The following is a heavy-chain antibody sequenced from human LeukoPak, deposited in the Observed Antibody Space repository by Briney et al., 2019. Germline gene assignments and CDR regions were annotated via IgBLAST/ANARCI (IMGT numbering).Heavy chain of an antibody. CDR2: INSDGSST. V-gene: IGHV3-74*01. CDR3: VREDTPATANY. Sequence: GGSLRLSCAASGFTFSSYWMHWVRQAPGKGLVWVSRINSDGSSTSYADSVKGRFTISRDNSKDTLFLQMHSLRPGDTAVYYCVREDTPATANYWGQGTLVTISS. CDR1: GFTFSSYW. J-gene: IGHJ4*02. D-gene: IGHD2-21*02.